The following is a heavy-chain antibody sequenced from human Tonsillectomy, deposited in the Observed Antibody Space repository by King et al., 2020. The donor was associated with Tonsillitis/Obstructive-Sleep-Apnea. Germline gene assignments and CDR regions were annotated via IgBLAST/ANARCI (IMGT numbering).Heavy chain of an antibody. CDR2: INPNNGGT. CDR1: GYTFTGYY. Sequence: EQLVQSGAEVKKPGASVKVSCKASGYTFTGYYIHWVRQAPGQGLEWMGWINPNNGGTKYAQKFQGRVTVTRDTSISTAYMELSSLRSDDTAVYFCTRRTVTDGFDYWGQGPLVTVSS. D-gene: IGHD4-17*01. V-gene: IGHV1-2*02. J-gene: IGHJ4*02. CDR3: TRRTVTDGFDY.